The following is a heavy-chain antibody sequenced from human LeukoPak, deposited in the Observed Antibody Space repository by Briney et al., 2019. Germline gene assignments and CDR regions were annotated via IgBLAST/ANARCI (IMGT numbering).Heavy chain of an antibody. D-gene: IGHD2-15*01. Sequence: ASVKVSCKASGYTFTAYYMHWVRQAPGQGLEWMGWIDTNSGGTNYAQKFQGRVTITRDTFIGTACMELSSLISDDTAVYYCASEAYCSGGSCSLHRVASWGQGTLVTVSS. V-gene: IGHV1-2*02. CDR3: ASEAYCSGGSCSLHRVAS. CDR1: GYTFTAYY. CDR2: IDTNSGGT. J-gene: IGHJ4*02.